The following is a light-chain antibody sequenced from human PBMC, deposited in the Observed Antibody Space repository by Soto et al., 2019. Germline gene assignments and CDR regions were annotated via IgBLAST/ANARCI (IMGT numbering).Light chain of an antibody. CDR2: EVG. CDR1: SSDVGGYNY. V-gene: IGLV2-14*01. J-gene: IGLJ1*01. Sequence: QSALTQPASVSGSPGQSITISCTGTSSDVGGYNYVSWYQQHPGKAPKLMIYEVGNRPSGVYNRFSVSKSGNTASLTISGLQADDEADYYCSSYTSSSTSYVFGTGTKLTVL. CDR3: SSYTSSSTSYV.